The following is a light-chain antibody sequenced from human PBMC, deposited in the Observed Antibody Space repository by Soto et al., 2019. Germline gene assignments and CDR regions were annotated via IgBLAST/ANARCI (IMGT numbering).Light chain of an antibody. J-gene: IGKJ2*01. V-gene: IGKV3-11*01. CDR2: DAS. Sequence: EIVLTQSPATLPLSPGERATLSCRASQSVSSYLAWYQQKPGQAPRLLIYDASNRATGIPARFSGSGSGTDFTLTISSLEPEDFAVYFCQQRTSWPPKYTFGRGTKLEIK. CDR3: QQRTSWPPKYT. CDR1: QSVSSY.